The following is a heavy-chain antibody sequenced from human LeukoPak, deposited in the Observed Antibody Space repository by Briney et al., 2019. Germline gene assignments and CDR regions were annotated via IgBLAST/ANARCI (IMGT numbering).Heavy chain of an antibody. V-gene: IGHV1-46*01. J-gene: IGHJ4*02. CDR1: GYTFTSYY. CDR2: IDPSGGST. CDR3: ARDRVGLLWFGELTGSRGYYFDY. Sequence: ASVKVSCKASGYTFTSYYMHWVRQAPGQGLEWMGIIDPSGGSTSYAQKFQGRVTMTRDTSTSTVYMELSSLRSEDTAVYYCARDRVGLLWFGELTGSRGYYFDYWGQGTLVTVSS. D-gene: IGHD3-10*01.